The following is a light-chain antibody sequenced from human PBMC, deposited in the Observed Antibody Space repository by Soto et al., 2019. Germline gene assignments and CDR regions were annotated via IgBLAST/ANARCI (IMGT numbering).Light chain of an antibody. Sequence: EIVMTQSPTIVSVSPGERATLSCRASQSVNSNLAWYQQKPGQAPRLLISGASTRAPGIAARFSGSGSGTNFTLSISGLQSADFAVYYCQQYNNWPWTFGQGTKVDIK. CDR3: QQYNNWPWT. J-gene: IGKJ1*01. V-gene: IGKV3-15*01. CDR1: QSVNSN. CDR2: GAS.